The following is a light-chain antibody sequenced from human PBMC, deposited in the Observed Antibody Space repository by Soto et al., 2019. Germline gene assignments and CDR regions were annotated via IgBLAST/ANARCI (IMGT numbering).Light chain of an antibody. CDR1: ESVASN. Sequence: EKVMTQSPATLSVSPGESATLSCRASESVASNLAWYQQKPGQAPRLLIYGASTRATGIPARFRGSGSGTGFTLTIRGLQSEDFAVYYCQHYDDWPQLTFGGGSKVEIK. V-gene: IGKV3-15*01. J-gene: IGKJ4*01. CDR3: QHYDDWPQLT. CDR2: GAS.